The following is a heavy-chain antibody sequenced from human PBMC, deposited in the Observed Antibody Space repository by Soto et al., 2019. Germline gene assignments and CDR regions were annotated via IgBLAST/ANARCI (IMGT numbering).Heavy chain of an antibody. Sequence: GGSLRLSCAASGFSFGSYAMRWVRQAPGKGVEWVSGIGASGTTIYYADSVKGRFTISRDNANNILYLQMNSLRAEDTALYYCAKDSYSTALDPPYYFDDWGLGTLVTVSS. CDR2: IGASGTTI. J-gene: IGHJ4*02. CDR3: AKDSYSTALDPPYYFDD. V-gene: IGHV3-23*01. D-gene: IGHD5-18*01. CDR1: GFSFGSYA.